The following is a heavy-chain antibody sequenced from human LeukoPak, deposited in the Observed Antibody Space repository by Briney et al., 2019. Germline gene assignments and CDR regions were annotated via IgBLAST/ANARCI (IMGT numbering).Heavy chain of an antibody. Sequence: SVKVSCKASGYSFISFYIHWVRQAPGQGLEWMGRIIPILGIANYAQKFQGRVTITADKSTSTAYMELSSLRSEDTAVYYCASLYSGSYYPKRVDYWGQGTLVTVSS. CDR1: GYSFISFY. CDR3: ASLYSGSYYPKRVDY. CDR2: IIPILGIA. D-gene: IGHD1-26*01. V-gene: IGHV1-69*02. J-gene: IGHJ4*02.